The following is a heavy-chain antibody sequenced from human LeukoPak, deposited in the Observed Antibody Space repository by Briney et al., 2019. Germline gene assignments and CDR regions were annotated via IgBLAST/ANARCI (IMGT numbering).Heavy chain of an antibody. Sequence: ASVKVSCKASGYTFPANYMHWVRQAPGQGLEWMGWINPNSGGSNCAQKFQGRVTMTRETSISTAYMELSRLSSDDTAVYYCARVQVSDADWGFFDYWGQRTLVTVSS. CDR1: GYTFPANY. V-gene: IGHV1-2*02. D-gene: IGHD7-27*01. CDR2: INPNSGGS. CDR3: ARVQVSDADWGFFDY. J-gene: IGHJ4*02.